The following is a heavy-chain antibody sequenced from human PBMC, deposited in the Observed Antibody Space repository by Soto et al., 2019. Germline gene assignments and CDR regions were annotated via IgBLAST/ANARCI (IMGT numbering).Heavy chain of an antibody. CDR1: GFTFSSYE. CDR2: ISSSGITI. Sequence: EVQLVESGGGLVQPGGSLRLSCAASGFTFSSYEMNWVRQAPGKGLEWVSYISSSGITIYYADSVKGRFTISRDNAKNSRYLKRNGLGAEATAFCSWAGGQYSRGGGYFDYWGQETLVTVSS. J-gene: IGHJ4*02. CDR3: AGGQYSRGGGYFDY. V-gene: IGHV3-48*03. D-gene: IGHD6-13*01.